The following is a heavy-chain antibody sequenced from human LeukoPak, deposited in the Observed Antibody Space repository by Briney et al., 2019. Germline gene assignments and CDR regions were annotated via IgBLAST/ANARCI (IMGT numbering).Heavy chain of an antibody. CDR2: ISGSGDIT. V-gene: IGHV3-23*01. D-gene: IGHD3-22*01. CDR1: GFTFNNYA. J-gene: IGHJ5*02. CDR3: ARRTGMTLPGWLRVVDL. Sequence: GGSLRLSCTASGFTFNNYAMSWVRQAPGMGLQWVSVISGSGDITNYTDSVKGRLTISRDNSKNTLYLRVHYLIAEDTAVYYCARRTGMTLPGWLRVVDLWGQGTQVTVSS.